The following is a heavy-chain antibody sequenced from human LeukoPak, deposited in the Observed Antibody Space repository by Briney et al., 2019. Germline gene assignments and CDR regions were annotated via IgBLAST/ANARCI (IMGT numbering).Heavy chain of an antibody. V-gene: IGHV3-48*03. Sequence: QPGGSLRRSCAASGFTFSSYEMNWVRQAPGNGLEWVSYISSSGSTIYYADSVKGRFTISRDNAKNSLYLQMNSLRAEDTAVYYCARDYLTYFGVVIKYFDYWGQGTLVTVSS. J-gene: IGHJ4*02. D-gene: IGHD3-3*01. CDR3: ARDYLTYFGVVIKYFDY. CDR1: GFTFSSYE. CDR2: ISSSGSTI.